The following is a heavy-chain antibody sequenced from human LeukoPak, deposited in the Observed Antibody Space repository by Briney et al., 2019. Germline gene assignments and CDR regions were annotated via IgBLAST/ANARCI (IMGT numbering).Heavy chain of an antibody. CDR1: GFTFSSYA. V-gene: IGHV3-23*01. J-gene: IGHJ4*02. CDR2: ISPSGHTT. CDR3: AKRPSSGWCFDY. D-gene: IGHD6-19*01. Sequence: GGSLRLSCAASGFTFSSYAMSWVRQAPGKGLEWVSAISPSGHTTVYADSVKGRLTISRDNSKNTLYLQVNSLRAEDTAVYYRAKRPSSGWCFDYWGQGTVVTVSS.